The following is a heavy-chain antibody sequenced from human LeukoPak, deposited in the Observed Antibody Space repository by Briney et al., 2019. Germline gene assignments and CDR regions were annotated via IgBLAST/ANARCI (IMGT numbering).Heavy chain of an antibody. CDR3: ARLSNWNYLQGFDP. Sequence: ASVTVSCKASGYTFTSYDINWVRQAPGQGLEWMGWMNPNSGNTGYAQKFQGRVTITRNTSISTAYMELSSLRSEDTAVYYCARLSNWNYLQGFDPWGQGTLVTVSS. V-gene: IGHV1-8*03. CDR1: GYTFTSYD. CDR2: MNPNSGNT. D-gene: IGHD1-7*01. J-gene: IGHJ5*02.